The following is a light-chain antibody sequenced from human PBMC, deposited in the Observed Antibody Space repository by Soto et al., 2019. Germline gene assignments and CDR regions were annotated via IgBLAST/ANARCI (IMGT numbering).Light chain of an antibody. V-gene: IGKV2-30*01. Sequence: DVVMTQSALSLPVTLGQPASISCRSSQSLVYSDGNTYLNWFQQKPGQAPRLIIYGAYTRATGIPDRFSGSGSGTDFTLTISGLEPEDFAFYYCQQXDVTPPNTFGGGTKVDIK. CDR3: QQXDVTPPNT. CDR1: QSLVYSDGNTY. CDR2: GAY. J-gene: IGKJ4*01.